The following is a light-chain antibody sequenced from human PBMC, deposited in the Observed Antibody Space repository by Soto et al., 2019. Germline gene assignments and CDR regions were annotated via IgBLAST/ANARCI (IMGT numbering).Light chain of an antibody. Sequence: NQLTQSPSSLSASVEDRVTITCRASQGISSALAWYQQKPGKAPKLLIYDASSLESGVPSRFSGSGSGTDFTLTISSLQHEDFATYYCQQSQLTFGVRTRG. V-gene: IGKV1-13*02. J-gene: IGKJ4*01. CDR1: QGISSA. CDR3: QQSQLT. CDR2: DAS.